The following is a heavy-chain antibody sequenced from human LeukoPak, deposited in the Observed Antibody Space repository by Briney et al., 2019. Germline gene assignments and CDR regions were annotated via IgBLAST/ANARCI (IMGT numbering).Heavy chain of an antibody. CDR1: GFTFSSYA. V-gene: IGHV3-23*01. CDR2: MSGSGGST. Sequence: GGSLRLSCAASGFTFSSYAMSWVRQAPGKGMEWVSAMSGSGGSTYYADSVKGRFTISRDNSKNALYLQMNSLRAEDTAVYYCPRTSYYYMDVWGKGTTVTVSS. D-gene: IGHD2-2*01. J-gene: IGHJ6*03. CDR3: PRTSYYYMDV.